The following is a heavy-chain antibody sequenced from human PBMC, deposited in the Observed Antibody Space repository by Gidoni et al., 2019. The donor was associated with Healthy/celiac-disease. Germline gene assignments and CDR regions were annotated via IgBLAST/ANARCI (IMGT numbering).Heavy chain of an antibody. V-gene: IGHV3-30-3*01. Sequence: QVQLVESGGGVVQPGRSLRLSCAASGFTFSSYAMHWVRQAPGKGLEWVAVISYDGSNKYYADSVKGRFTISRDNSKNTLYLQMNSLRAEDTAVYYCARGQYITPDYWGQGTLVTVSS. D-gene: IGHD3-3*01. CDR1: GFTFSSYA. J-gene: IGHJ4*02. CDR2: ISYDGSNK. CDR3: ARGQYITPDY.